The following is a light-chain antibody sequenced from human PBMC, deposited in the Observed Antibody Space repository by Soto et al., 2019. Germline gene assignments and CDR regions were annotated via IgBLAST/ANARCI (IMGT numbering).Light chain of an antibody. Sequence: DTQMTQSPSTLSASIGDRVTITCRASQTVSTWLAWYQQKPGKAPKLLIYDASSLKSGVPSRFSGSGSETEFTLTISSLQPDDFATYYCQEYYTYVWTFGQGTKVDIK. CDR3: QEYYTYVWT. CDR2: DAS. V-gene: IGKV1-5*01. CDR1: QTVSTW. J-gene: IGKJ1*01.